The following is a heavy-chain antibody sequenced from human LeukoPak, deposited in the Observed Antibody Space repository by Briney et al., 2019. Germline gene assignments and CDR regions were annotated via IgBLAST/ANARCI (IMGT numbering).Heavy chain of an antibody. Sequence: PGGSLRLSCAASGFTFRNYGMHWVRQAPGKGLEWVAVIWYDGSNKYYGDSVKGRFTISRDNSKSTMYLQMNSVTAEDTAVYYCARGLLDRSGDFEGWGQGTLVTVAS. CDR2: IWYDGSNK. CDR1: GFTFRNYG. J-gene: IGHJ4*02. D-gene: IGHD2-21*01. V-gene: IGHV3-33*01. CDR3: ARGLLDRSGDFEG.